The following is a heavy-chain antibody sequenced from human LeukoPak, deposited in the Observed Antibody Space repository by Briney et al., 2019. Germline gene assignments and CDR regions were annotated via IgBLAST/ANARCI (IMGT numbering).Heavy chain of an antibody. CDR2: INPNSGGT. CDR1: GYTFTGYY. CDR3: ARDVAAARGYFDL. D-gene: IGHD6-13*01. Sequence: ASVKVSCKASGYTFTGYYMHWVRQAPGQGLEWMGRINPNSGGTNYAQKFQGRVTMTSDTSISTAYMELSRLRSDDTAVYYCARDVAAARGYFDLWGRGTLVTVSS. J-gene: IGHJ2*01. V-gene: IGHV1-2*06.